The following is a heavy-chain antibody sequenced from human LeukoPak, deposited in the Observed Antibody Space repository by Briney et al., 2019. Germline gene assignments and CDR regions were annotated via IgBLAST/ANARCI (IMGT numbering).Heavy chain of an antibody. Sequence: PSETLSLTCTVSGDSVRTNNYYWSWVRQPPGEGLEWIGYIHYSGNTNYNTSLKSRVTISVDTSKSQFSLKLSSVTAADTAVYYCARLIRRSGNYFENWGQGTLVTVSS. CDR3: ARLIRRSGNYFEN. J-gene: IGHJ4*02. D-gene: IGHD1-1*01. CDR1: GDSVRTNNYY. CDR2: IHYSGNT. V-gene: IGHV4-61*01.